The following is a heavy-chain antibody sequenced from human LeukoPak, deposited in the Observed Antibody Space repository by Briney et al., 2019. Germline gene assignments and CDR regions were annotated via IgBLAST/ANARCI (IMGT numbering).Heavy chain of an antibody. Sequence: SGTLSLTCAVSGCSISGRYWSWVRQPPGKGLEWISNWRYDGSPNYTPSLESRATISLDTSKNQFSLRLTSVSAADTAVYYCVVTQKWLAFDYWGQGILVTVSS. J-gene: IGHJ4*02. CDR3: VVTQKWLAFDY. D-gene: IGHD6-19*01. CDR1: GCSISGRY. CDR2: WRYDGSP. V-gene: IGHV4-59*08.